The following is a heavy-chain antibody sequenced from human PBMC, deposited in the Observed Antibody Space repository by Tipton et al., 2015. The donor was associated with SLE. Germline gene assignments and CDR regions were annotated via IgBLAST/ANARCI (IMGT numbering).Heavy chain of an antibody. J-gene: IGHJ4*02. V-gene: IGHV4-38-2*02. CDR3: ARLSYYGDYFDY. Sequence: GLVKPSETLSLTCTVTGDSISSGYYWGWIRQPPGKGLEWIGNIYHTGSTSYTPSLKSRVTISVDTSKNHFSLELTFVTAADTAVYYCARLSYYGDYFDYWDQGSLVTVSS. CDR2: IYHTGST. D-gene: IGHD4-17*01. CDR1: GDSISSGYY.